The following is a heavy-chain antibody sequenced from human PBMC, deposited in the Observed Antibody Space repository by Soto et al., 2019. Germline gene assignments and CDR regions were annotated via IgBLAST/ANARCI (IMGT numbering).Heavy chain of an antibody. Sequence: SESLSLTGAVSGCSISSYYWSWIRQPAGKGLEWIGRIYTSGSTNYNPSLKSRVTMSVDTSKNQFSLKLSSVTAADTAVYYCSRGTGYQLLSEGYYYYYYGMDGWGQGSTVSVSS. CDR2: IYTSGST. V-gene: IGHV4-4*07. D-gene: IGHD2-2*01. CDR3: SRGTGYQLLSEGYYYYYYGMDG. CDR1: GCSISSYY. J-gene: IGHJ6*02.